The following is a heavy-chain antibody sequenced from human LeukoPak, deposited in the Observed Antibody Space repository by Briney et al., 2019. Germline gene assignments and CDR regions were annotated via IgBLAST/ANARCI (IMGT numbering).Heavy chain of an antibody. Sequence: NPSETLSLTCTVSGGSISSSSYYWGWIRQPPGKGLEWIGSIYYSGSTYYNPSLKSRVTISVDTSKNQFSLKLNSVTAADTAVYYCAVHYYDSSGYYSGGHFDYWGQGTLVTVSS. CDR2: IYYSGST. V-gene: IGHV4-39*07. J-gene: IGHJ4*02. CDR3: AVHYYDSSGYYSGGHFDY. D-gene: IGHD3-22*01. CDR1: GGSISSSSYY.